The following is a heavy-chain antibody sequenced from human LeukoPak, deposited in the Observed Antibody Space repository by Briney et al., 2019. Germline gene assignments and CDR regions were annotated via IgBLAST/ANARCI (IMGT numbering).Heavy chain of an antibody. Sequence: GGSLRLSCAASGFTFSSYAMHWVRQAPGKGLEWVAVISYDGSNKYYADSVKGRFTIFRDNSKNTLYLQMNSLRAKDTAVYYCARDSVATPLDYWGQGTLVTVSS. CDR1: GFTFSSYA. D-gene: IGHD2-15*01. V-gene: IGHV3-30*04. J-gene: IGHJ4*02. CDR3: ARDSVATPLDY. CDR2: ISYDGSNK.